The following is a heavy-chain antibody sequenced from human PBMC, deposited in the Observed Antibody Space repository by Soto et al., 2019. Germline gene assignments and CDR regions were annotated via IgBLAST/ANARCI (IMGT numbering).Heavy chain of an antibody. Sequence: QPGGSLRLSCAASGFTFANYDMHWVRQAPGKGLEWMALILHDGSAEYYADSVKGRFTISRDNSKSTLYLQVNSLSAEDTGVYYCARSRDGYSFYFYYGMDVWGQGTTVTVPS. J-gene: IGHJ6*02. V-gene: IGHV3-30*03. D-gene: IGHD4-4*01. CDR3: ARSRDGYSFYFYYGMDV. CDR2: ILHDGSAE. CDR1: GFTFANYD.